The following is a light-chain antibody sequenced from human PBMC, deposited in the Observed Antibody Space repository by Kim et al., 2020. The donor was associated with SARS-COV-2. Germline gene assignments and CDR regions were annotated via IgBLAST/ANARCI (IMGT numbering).Light chain of an antibody. CDR1: EDIGTW. J-gene: IGKJ2*01. CDR3: QHYSSFTYT. V-gene: IGKV1-5*03. Sequence: SAAVGDRVTITCRASEDIGTWLAWYQQKPGRAPSLLIYLASTLESGVPSRVSGTGSGTEFSLSITSLQPDDFATYYCQHYSSFTYTFGQGTKLEI. CDR2: LAS.